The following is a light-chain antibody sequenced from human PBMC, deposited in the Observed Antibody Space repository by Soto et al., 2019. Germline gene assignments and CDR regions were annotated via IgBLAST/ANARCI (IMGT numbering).Light chain of an antibody. Sequence: EIVLTQSPGTLSLSPGERATLSCGASQSISGNYLAWYQQKPGQAPRLLIYGASTRATGIPDRFSGSGSGTDFTLTISRLEPEDFAVYYCQQYGTSHTFGQGTKLEIK. J-gene: IGKJ2*01. CDR1: QSISGNY. V-gene: IGKV3-20*01. CDR2: GAS. CDR3: QQYGTSHT.